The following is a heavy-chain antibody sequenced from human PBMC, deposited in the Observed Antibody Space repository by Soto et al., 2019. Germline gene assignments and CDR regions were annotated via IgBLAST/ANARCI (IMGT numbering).Heavy chain of an antibody. J-gene: IGHJ6*03. CDR1: GGSISSYY. CDR2: IYYSGST. V-gene: IGHV4-59*01. CDR3: ARVGVATGRGGYYYYMDV. Sequence: SETLSLTCTVSGGSISSYYWSWIRQPPGKGLEWIGYIYYSGSTNYNPSLKSRVTISVDTSKNQFSLKLSSVTAADTAVYYCARVGVATGRGGYYYYMDVWGKGTTVT. D-gene: IGHD5-12*01.